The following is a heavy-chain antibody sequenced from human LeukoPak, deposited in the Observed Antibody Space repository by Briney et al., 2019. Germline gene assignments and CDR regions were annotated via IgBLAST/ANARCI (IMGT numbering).Heavy chain of an antibody. Sequence: GGSLRLSCAASGFTFSDSWMSWVRQAPGKGLEWVANMNQDGSEKDYVDSVKGRFTISRDNARNSLYLQMGSLRAEDTAVYYCATYTHWVAGDVWGQGTTVTASS. CDR2: MNQDGSEK. CDR1: GFTFSDSW. V-gene: IGHV3-7*01. D-gene: IGHD3-16*01. CDR3: ATYTHWVAGDV. J-gene: IGHJ6*02.